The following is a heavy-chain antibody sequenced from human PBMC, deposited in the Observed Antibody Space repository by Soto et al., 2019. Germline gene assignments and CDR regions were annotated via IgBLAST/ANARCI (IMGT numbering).Heavy chain of an antibody. CDR1: GGSVRAPDW. Sequence: SESLSLTCTLRGGSVRAPDWWNWVRQSPDKGLEWIAEVHLSGQSNYNPSLRSRVSVPIDSSKNQFYMNLNSVTAADKAIYYCARVRQGCSANNCYLDHWGQGKKVTV. V-gene: IGHV4-4*02. J-gene: IGHJ4*03. CDR3: ARVRQGCSANNCYLDH. CDR2: VHLSGQS. D-gene: IGHD1-1*01.